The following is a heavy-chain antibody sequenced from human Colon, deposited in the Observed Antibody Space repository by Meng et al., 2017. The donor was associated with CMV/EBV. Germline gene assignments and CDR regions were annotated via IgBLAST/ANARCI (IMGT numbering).Heavy chain of an antibody. CDR1: GSPFTAHL. Sequence: QVQLVPAGTEVKKAGASVKVSCTTSGSPFTAHLLHWVRQAPGQGLEWMGWIYPQDGGTYFAQKFQDRVTLTRDTSITPAYMELSGPTSDDTAIYYCVRESWYFDFWGEGTLVTVSS. D-gene: IGHD6-13*01. CDR2: IYPQDGGT. V-gene: IGHV1-2*02. J-gene: IGHJ4*02. CDR3: VRESWYFDF.